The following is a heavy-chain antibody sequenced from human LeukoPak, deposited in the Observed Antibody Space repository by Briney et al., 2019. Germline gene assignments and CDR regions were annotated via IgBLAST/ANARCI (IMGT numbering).Heavy chain of an antibody. J-gene: IGHJ5*02. D-gene: IGHD2-21*01. V-gene: IGHV3-33*01. CDR1: GFTFSSYG. CDR2: IWYDGSNK. CDR3: ARSSPYS. Sequence: GGSLRLSCAASGFTFSSYGMHWVRRAPGKGLEWVAVIWYDGSNKYYADSVKGRFTISRDNSKNTLYLQMNSLRAEDTAVYYCARSSPYSWGQGTLVTVSS.